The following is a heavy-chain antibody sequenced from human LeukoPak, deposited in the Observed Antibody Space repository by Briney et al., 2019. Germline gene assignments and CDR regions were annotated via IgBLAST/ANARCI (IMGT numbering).Heavy chain of an antibody. D-gene: IGHD2-21*02. J-gene: IGHJ4*02. CDR3: ARTYPDCDY. V-gene: IGHV4-4*07. CDR2: IYTSGST. Sequence: SETLSLTCTVSGVSISSYYWSWIRQPAGKGLEWIGRIYTSGSTYYNPSLQSRVTLSVDTSKNQFSLKLTSVTATDTAVYYCARTYPDCDYWGQGTLVTVSS. CDR1: GVSISSYY.